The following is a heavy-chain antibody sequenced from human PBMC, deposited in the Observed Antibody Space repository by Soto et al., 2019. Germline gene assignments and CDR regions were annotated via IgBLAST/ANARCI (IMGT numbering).Heavy chain of an antibody. D-gene: IGHD1-26*01. V-gene: IGHV3-48*01. Sequence: GGSLRLSCASSGFNFSGCSMNWVRQAPGKGLEWISFITSSSSTIYYADSVKGRFTISRDNAKKSLYLQMNSLRAGDTAVYYCARDPPGIDDAFDIWGQGTMVTVS. CDR2: ITSSSSTI. CDR1: GFNFSGCS. CDR3: ARDPPGIDDAFDI. J-gene: IGHJ3*02.